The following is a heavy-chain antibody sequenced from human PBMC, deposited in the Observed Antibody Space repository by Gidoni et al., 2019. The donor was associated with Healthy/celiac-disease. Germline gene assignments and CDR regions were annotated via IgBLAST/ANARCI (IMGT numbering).Heavy chain of an antibody. CDR1: GGTFSSYA. V-gene: IGHV1-69*01. J-gene: IGHJ6*02. D-gene: IGHD3-22*01. CDR3: ARAHATYYDDSSGYYASYYYYGMDV. Sequence: QVQLVQSGAEVKTPGSSVKVSCKASGGTFSSYAISWVRQAPGQGLEWMGGIIPIFGTANYAQKFQGRVTITADESTSTAYRELSSLRSEDTAVYYCARAHATYYDDSSGYYASYYYYGMDVWGQGTTVTVSS. CDR2: IIPIFGTA.